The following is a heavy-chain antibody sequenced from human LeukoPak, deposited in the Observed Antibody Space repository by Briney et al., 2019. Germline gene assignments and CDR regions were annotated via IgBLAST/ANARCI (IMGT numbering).Heavy chain of an antibody. CDR3: ARKLKTGTTEGAFDI. D-gene: IGHD1-7*01. CDR2: IQSSSNTI. CDR1: GFTFSTYS. J-gene: IGHJ3*02. V-gene: IGHV3-48*01. Sequence: GGSLRLSCAASGFTFSTYSMNWVRQTPGKGLEWVSYIQSSSNTIYYADSVKGRFTISRDNAKNALYLQMNSLKAEDTALYYCARKLKTGTTEGAFDIWGQGTMVTVSS.